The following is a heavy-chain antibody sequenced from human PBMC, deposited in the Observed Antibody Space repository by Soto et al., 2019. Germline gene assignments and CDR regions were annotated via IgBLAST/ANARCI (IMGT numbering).Heavy chain of an antibody. Sequence: PGGSLRLFCAASGFTFSNAWMSWVRQAPGKGLEWVGRIKSKTDGGTTDYAAPVKGRFTISRDDSKNTLYLQMNSLRTEDTAVYYCTTDGVWGVLWFGELLYWGQGTLVTVS. CDR2: IKSKTDGGTT. V-gene: IGHV3-15*01. CDR3: TTDGVWGVLWFGELLY. CDR1: GFTFSNAW. D-gene: IGHD3-10*01. J-gene: IGHJ4*02.